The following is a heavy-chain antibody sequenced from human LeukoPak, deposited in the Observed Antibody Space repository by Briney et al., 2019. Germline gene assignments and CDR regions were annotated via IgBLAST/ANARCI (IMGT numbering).Heavy chain of an antibody. CDR1: GFTLSSYW. CDR3: ARERPRRYFDY. Sequence: GGSLRLSCAASGFTLSSYWMSWVRQAPGKGLEWVANIKQDGSEKYYVDSVKGRFTISRDNAKNSLYLQMNSLRAEDTAVYYCARERPRRYFDYWGQGTLVTVSS. V-gene: IGHV3-7*01. J-gene: IGHJ4*02. CDR2: IKQDGSEK.